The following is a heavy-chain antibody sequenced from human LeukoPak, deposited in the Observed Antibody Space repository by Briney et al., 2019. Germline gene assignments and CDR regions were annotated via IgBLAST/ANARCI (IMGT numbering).Heavy chain of an antibody. CDR1: GGSVSNYY. V-gene: IGHV4-59*02. Sequence: SETLSLTCTVSGGSVSNYYWSWIRQSPGKGLEWIGYIYYTETSYNPSLKSRVTISADTSKNQFSLKLYSVTAADTAVYYCARSIVAAPKPGYYYMDVWGKGTTVTISS. CDR2: IYYTET. D-gene: IGHD1-26*01. J-gene: IGHJ6*03. CDR3: ARSIVAAPKPGYYYMDV.